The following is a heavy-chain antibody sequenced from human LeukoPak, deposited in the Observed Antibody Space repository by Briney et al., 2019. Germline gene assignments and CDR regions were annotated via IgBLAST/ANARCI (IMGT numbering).Heavy chain of an antibody. V-gene: IGHV4-59*01. CDR3: ARVAPGSCGGSCYALDY. CDR1: GGSMSRYY. J-gene: IGHJ4*02. D-gene: IGHD2-15*01. CDR2: IYSGST. Sequence: LAETLSLTCTVSGGSMSRYYWSWIRQPPGKALEWIGYIYSGSTNYNPSLKSRVTISVDTSKNQFSLKVSSVTAADTAVYYCARVAPGSCGGSCYALDYWGQGTLVTVSS.